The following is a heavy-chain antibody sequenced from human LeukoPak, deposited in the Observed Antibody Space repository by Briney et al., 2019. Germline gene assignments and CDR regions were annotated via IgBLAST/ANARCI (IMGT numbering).Heavy chain of an antibody. CDR3: TRRRPGAWFDP. V-gene: IGHV4-59*08. Sequence: SETLSLTCTVSGGTISGYYWSWIRQPPGKGLEWIGYIYYSGGTNYNPSLKSRVTISVDTPKNQFTLRVSSVTAADTAVYYCTRRRPGAWFDPWGQGTLVTVSS. CDR2: IYYSGGT. J-gene: IGHJ5*02. CDR1: GGTISGYY. D-gene: IGHD3-10*01.